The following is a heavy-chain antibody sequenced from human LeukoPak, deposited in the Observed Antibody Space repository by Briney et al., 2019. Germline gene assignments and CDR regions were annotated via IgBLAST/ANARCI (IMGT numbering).Heavy chain of an antibody. V-gene: IGHV2-70*04. CDR3: ARMLDYGGNSVLAY. D-gene: IGHD4-23*01. J-gene: IGHJ4*02. Sequence: SGPALVEPTQTLTLTCTFSGFSLSTTAMRVNWIRQPPGKALEWLSRIDWDDEKSYSASLKTRLTISKDTSKNQVVLTMANMDPVDTATYCCARMLDYGGNSVLAYWGQGILVTVSS. CDR2: IDWDDEK. CDR1: GFSLSTTAMR.